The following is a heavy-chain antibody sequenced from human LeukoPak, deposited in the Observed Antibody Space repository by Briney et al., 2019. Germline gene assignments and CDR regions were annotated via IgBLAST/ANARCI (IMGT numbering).Heavy chain of an antibody. J-gene: IGHJ5*02. V-gene: IGHV4-59*08. CDR2: IYYSGNT. CDR3: ARTSFELVYCSGGSCYFGTFDP. CDR1: GGSISSSY. D-gene: IGHD2-15*01. Sequence: SETLSLTCSVSGGSISSSYWSWIRQPPGKGLEWIGYIYYSGNTNYNPSLGSRVTISVDTSKTQFSLKLSSVTAADTAVYYCARTSFELVYCSGGSCYFGTFDPWGRGTLVTVSS.